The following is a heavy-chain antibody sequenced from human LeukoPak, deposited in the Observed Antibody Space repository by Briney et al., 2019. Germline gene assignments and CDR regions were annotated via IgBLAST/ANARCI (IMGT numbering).Heavy chain of an antibody. CDR3: ARENGCSSTSCYTWGVYYYGMDV. V-gene: IGHV3-21*01. Sequence: PGGSLGLSCAASGFTFSSYSMNWVRQAPGKGLEWVSSISSSSSYIYYADSVKGRFTISRDNAKNSLYLQMNSLRAEDTAVYYCARENGCSSTSCYTWGVYYYGMDVWGQGTTVTVSS. D-gene: IGHD2-2*02. J-gene: IGHJ6*02. CDR2: ISSSSSYI. CDR1: GFTFSSYS.